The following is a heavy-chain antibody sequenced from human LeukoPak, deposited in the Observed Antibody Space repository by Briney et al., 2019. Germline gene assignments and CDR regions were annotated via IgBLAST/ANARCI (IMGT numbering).Heavy chain of an antibody. Sequence: ASVKVSCKASGYTFTGYYMHWVRQAPGQGLEWMGWINPNSGGTNYAQKFQGRVTMTRDTSISTAYMELSRLRSDDTAVYYCARVHRKSEQWLVGFDYWGQGTLVTVSS. J-gene: IGHJ4*02. D-gene: IGHD6-19*01. V-gene: IGHV1-2*02. CDR2: INPNSGGT. CDR1: GYTFTGYY. CDR3: ARVHRKSEQWLVGFDY.